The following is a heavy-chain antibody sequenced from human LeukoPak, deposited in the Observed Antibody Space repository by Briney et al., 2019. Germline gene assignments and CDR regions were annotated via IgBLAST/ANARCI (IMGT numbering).Heavy chain of an antibody. D-gene: IGHD5-18*01. Sequence: ASVKVSCKASGYSFSNFHINWVRQASGQGLEWIGWVSPKTGDRGYALKFQGRVTMTSDTSETTVYMEVRSLTSEDTAVYYCAQPHDTAMVSDYYYYGMDVWGQGTTVTVSS. J-gene: IGHJ6*02. CDR3: AQPHDTAMVSDYYYYGMDV. CDR1: GYSFSNFH. CDR2: VSPKTGDR. V-gene: IGHV1-8*01.